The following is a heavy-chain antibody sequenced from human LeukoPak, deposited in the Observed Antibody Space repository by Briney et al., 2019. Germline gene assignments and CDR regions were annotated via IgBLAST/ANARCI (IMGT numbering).Heavy chain of an antibody. CDR3: ARGPSHYYDSSGYLDY. CDR2: IYYSGST. CDR1: GGSISSYY. D-gene: IGHD3-22*01. Sequence: SETLSLTCTVSGGSISSYYWSWIRQPPGKGLEWNGYIYYSGSTYYNPSLKSRVTISVDRSKNQFSLKLSSVTAADTAVYYCARGPSHYYDSSGYLDYWGQGTLVTVSS. V-gene: IGHV4-59*12. J-gene: IGHJ4*02.